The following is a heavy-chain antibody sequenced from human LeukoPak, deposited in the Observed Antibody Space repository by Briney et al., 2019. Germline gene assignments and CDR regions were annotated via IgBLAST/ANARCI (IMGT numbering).Heavy chain of an antibody. D-gene: IGHD3-10*01. Sequence: ASVKVSCKVSGYTLTELSMHWVRQAPGTGLEWMGGFDPEDGETIYAQKFQGRVTMTEDTSTDTAYMELSSLRSEDTAVYYCATITMGGSGYDYWGQGTLVTVSS. CDR3: ATITMGGSGYDY. CDR2: FDPEDGET. V-gene: IGHV1-24*01. CDR1: GYTLTELS. J-gene: IGHJ4*02.